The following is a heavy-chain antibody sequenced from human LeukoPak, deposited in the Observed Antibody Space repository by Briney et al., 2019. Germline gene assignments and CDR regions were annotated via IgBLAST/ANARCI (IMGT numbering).Heavy chain of an antibody. CDR1: GFTVSSNY. Sequence: GGSLRLSCVASGFTVSSNYMSWVRQAPGKGLEWVSAIFSGGSTFYADSVTGRFTISRDNSKNTVYLEVNSLRAEDTAVYYCARDLKTSGWYGDFDYWGQGTLVTVSS. D-gene: IGHD6-19*01. CDR2: IFSGGST. J-gene: IGHJ4*02. V-gene: IGHV3-53*01. CDR3: ARDLKTSGWYGDFDY.